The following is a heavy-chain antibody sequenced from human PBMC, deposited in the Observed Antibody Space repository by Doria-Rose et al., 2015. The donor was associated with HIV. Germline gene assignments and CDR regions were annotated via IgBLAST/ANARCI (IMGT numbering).Heavy chain of an antibody. V-gene: IGHV2-26*01. CDR2: MFSDDER. D-gene: IGHD6-13*01. Sequence: QITLKESGPVLVKPTETLTLTCTVSGVSLSSTGMSVSWICQPPGKDLEWLANMFSDDERADTSSLKSRLTISRGTSKSQVVLTMTDMDPVDTATYYCARIKSSRWYHKYYCDSWGQGTLVIVSA. CDR3: ARIKSSRWYHKYYCDS. CDR1: GVSLSSTGMS. J-gene: IGHJ4*02.